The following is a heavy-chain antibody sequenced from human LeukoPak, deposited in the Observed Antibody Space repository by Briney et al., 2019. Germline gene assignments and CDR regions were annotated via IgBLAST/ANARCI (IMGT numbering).Heavy chain of an antibody. CDR2: INPSGGST. CDR3: ARDPSGQWLAPYNWFDP. J-gene: IGHJ5*02. V-gene: IGHV1-46*01. D-gene: IGHD6-19*01. CDR1: GYTFTGYY. Sequence: ASVKVSCKASGYTFTGYYMHWVRQAPGQGLEWMGRINPSGGSTSYAQKFQGRVTMTRDTSTSTVYMELSSLRSEDTAVYYCARDPSGQWLAPYNWFDPWGQGTLVTVSS.